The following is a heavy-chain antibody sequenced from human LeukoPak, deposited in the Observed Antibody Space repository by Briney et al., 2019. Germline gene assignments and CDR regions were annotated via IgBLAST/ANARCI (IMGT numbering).Heavy chain of an antibody. CDR1: GYTFTSYG. V-gene: IGHV1-18*01. D-gene: IGHD3-22*01. CDR3: ARGPITMIVVVISHAFDI. J-gene: IGHJ3*02. Sequence: GASVKVSCKASGYTFTSYGISWVRQAPGQGLEWMGWISAHNGNTNYAQKLQGRVTMTTDTSTSTAYMELRSLRSDDTAVYYCARGPITMIVVVISHAFDIWGQGTMVTVSS. CDR2: ISAHNGNT.